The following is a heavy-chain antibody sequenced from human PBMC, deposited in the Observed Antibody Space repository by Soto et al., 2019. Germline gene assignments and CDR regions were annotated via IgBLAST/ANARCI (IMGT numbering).Heavy chain of an antibody. Sequence: PWGSLRLSCEVSGFTFIAYWIHLCRQFPGKCLIWVSRISDDGSTTTYADSVKGRFTISRDNAKNTLYLQMNSLRADDTGLYYCTRGPRVSSTGTGAHWGQGTLVTVSS. CDR2: ISDDGSTT. CDR1: GFTFIAYW. V-gene: IGHV3-74*01. J-gene: IGHJ4*02. D-gene: IGHD1-1*01. CDR3: TRGPRVSSTGTGAH.